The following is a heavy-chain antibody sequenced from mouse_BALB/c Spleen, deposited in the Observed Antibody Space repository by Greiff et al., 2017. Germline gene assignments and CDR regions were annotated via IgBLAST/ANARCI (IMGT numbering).Heavy chain of an antibody. Sequence: VQLQQSGAELVKPGASVKLSCTASGFNFKDTYMHWVKQRPEQGLEWIGRIDPANGNTKYDPKFQGKATITADTSSNTAYLQLSSLTSEDTAVYYCAVPLYDGYAMDYWGQGTSVTVSA. D-gene: IGHD2-12*01. CDR2: IDPANGNT. CDR1: GFNFKDTY. J-gene: IGHJ4*01. CDR3: AVPLYDGYAMDY. V-gene: IGHV14-3*02.